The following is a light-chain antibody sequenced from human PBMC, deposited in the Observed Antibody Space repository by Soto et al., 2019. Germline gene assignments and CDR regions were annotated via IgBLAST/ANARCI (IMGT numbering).Light chain of an antibody. CDR3: AACDDSLHGV. CDR2: NDN. J-gene: IGLJ3*02. CDR1: SSNIGSNT. Sequence: QPVLTQSPSASGTPGQRVTISCSGSSSNIGSNTVNWYQQLPGTAPKLLIYNDNQRPSGVPDRFSGSKSGTSASLAISGLRSDDEADYYCAACDDSLHGVFGGGTKLTVL. V-gene: IGLV1-44*01.